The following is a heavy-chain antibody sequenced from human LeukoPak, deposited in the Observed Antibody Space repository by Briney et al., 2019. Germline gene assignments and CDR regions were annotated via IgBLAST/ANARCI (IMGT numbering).Heavy chain of an antibody. Sequence: ASVKVSRKASGYTFTSYYMNWVRQAPGQGLEWMGIINPSGGSTSYAQKFQGRVTMTRDTSTSTVYMELSSLRFEDTAVYHCARDSYGSGSYYRSKTYYFDYWGQGTLVTVSS. J-gene: IGHJ4*02. CDR1: GYTFTSYY. V-gene: IGHV1-46*01. CDR3: ARDSYGSGSYYRSKTYYFDY. D-gene: IGHD3-10*01. CDR2: INPSGGST.